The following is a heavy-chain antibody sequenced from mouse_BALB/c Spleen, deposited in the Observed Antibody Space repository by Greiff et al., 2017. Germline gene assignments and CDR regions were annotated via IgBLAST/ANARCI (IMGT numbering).Heavy chain of an antibody. V-gene: IGHV5-9-3*01. CDR3: ARRDYEGFAY. CDR1: GFTFSSYA. J-gene: IGHJ3*01. D-gene: IGHD1-1*01. CDR2: ISSGGSYT. Sequence: EVHLVESGGGLVKPGGSLKLSCAASGFTFSSYAMSWVRQTPEKRLEWVATISSGGSYTYYPDSVKGRFTISRDNAKNTLYLQMSSLRSEDTAMYYCARRDYEGFAYWGQGTLVTVSA.